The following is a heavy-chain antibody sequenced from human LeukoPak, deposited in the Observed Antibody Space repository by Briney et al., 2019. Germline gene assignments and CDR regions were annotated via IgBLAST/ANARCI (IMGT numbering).Heavy chain of an antibody. J-gene: IGHJ4*02. CDR2: IYYSGST. Sequence: IPSETLSLACTVSGGSISSSSYYWGWIRQPPGKGLEWIGSIYYSGSTYYNPSLKSRVTISVDTSKNQFSLKLSSVTAADTAVYYCARYYGSENGPIPWGVDYWGQRTLVTVSS. D-gene: IGHD3-10*01. V-gene: IGHV4-39*01. CDR1: GGSISSSSYY. CDR3: ARYYGSENGPIPWGVDY.